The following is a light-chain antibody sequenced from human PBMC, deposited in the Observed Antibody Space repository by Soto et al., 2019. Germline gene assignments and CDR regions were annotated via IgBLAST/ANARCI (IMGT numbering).Light chain of an antibody. CDR3: SSYTSSSTLAVV. CDR1: SSDVGGYNY. J-gene: IGLJ2*01. Sequence: QSVLTHPASVSGSPGQSITISCTGTSSDVGGYNYVSWYQQHPGKAPKLMIYEVSNRPSGVSNRFSGSKSGNMASLTISGLQAEDEADYYCSSYTSSSTLAVVFGGGTKLTVL. V-gene: IGLV2-14*01. CDR2: EVS.